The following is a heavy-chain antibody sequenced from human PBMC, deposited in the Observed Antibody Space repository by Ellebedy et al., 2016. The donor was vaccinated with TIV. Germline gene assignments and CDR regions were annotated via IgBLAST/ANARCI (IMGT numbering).Heavy chain of an antibody. D-gene: IGHD3-10*01. V-gene: IGHV3-30*03. CDR1: GFKFSSHG. CDR3: ARERFVVRGVEIGHY. J-gene: IGHJ4*02. Sequence: GESLKISCVASGFKFSSHGMHWVRQAPGKGLEWVAFISYDEGEKKYYADSVKGRFTISRDNSQSTLYLQMKSLRPEDTAIYFCARERFVVRGVEIGHYWGQGTLVAVSS. CDR2: ISYDEGEKK.